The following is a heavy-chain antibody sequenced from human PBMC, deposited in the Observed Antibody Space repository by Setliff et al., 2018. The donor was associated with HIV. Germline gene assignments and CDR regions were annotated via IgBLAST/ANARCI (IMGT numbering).Heavy chain of an antibody. CDR1: GYTFTRYY. CDR2: INPRSGST. CDR3: ARSLQWGCSSATCYVGY. Sequence: ASVKVSCKASGYTFTRYYIHWVRQAPGQGLEWMGIINPRSGSTSFAQKFQGSVTMTRDTSTSTVYMELSSLRSEDTAVYYCARSLQWGCSSATCYVGYWGHGTLVTVSS. D-gene: IGHD2-2*01. J-gene: IGHJ4*01. V-gene: IGHV1-46*01.